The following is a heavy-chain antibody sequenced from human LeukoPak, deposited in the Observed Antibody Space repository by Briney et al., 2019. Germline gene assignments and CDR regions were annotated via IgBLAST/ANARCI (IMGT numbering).Heavy chain of an antibody. D-gene: IGHD3-9*01. J-gene: IGHJ4*02. CDR1: GGSISSYY. CDR3: ARRLRADILTGYYDHLDY. CDR2: IYYSGST. Sequence: SETLSLTCTVSGGSISSYYWSWIRQPPGKGLEWIGYIYYSGSTNYNPSLKSRVTISVDTSKNQFSLKLSSVTAADTAVYYCARRLRADILTGYYDHLDYWGQGTLVTVSS. V-gene: IGHV4-59*08.